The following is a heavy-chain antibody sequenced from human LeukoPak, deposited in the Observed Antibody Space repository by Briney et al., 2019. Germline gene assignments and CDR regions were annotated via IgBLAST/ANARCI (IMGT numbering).Heavy chain of an antibody. J-gene: IGHJ4*02. CDR2: ISYDGSNK. CDR1: GFTFNSFG. V-gene: IGHV3-30*18. D-gene: IGHD5-18*01. CDR3: AKDLEAGIQVWTLDY. Sequence: PGRSLRLSCAASGFTFNSFGMHWVRQAPGKGLEWVAVISYDGSNKYYADSVKGRFTISRDNSKKTLYLQMNSLRAEDTAVYYCAKDLEAGIQVWTLDYWGQGTLVTVSS.